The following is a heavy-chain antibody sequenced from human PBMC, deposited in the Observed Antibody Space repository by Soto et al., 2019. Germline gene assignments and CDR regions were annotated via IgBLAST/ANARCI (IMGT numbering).Heavy chain of an antibody. CDR2: IYWDDDK. CDR1: GFSLSTTGKS. Sequence: QITLKESGPTLVKPTQTLTLTCTFSGFSLSTTGKSVAWIRQPPGKPLEWLSVIYWDDDKRYSPSLNTRLTIAKDTSKNQVVLKLTNMDPSDTGTYYCAHSRGDGDYFPYWGQGTLVSVSS. D-gene: IGHD3-16*01. CDR3: AHSRGDGDYFPY. V-gene: IGHV2-5*02. J-gene: IGHJ4*02.